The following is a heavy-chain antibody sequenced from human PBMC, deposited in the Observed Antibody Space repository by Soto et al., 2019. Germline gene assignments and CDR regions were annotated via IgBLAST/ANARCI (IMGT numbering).Heavy chain of an antibody. Sequence: ASVKVSCKASGYIFTSHGISWVRQAPGQGLEWMGWINPNSGGTNYAQKFQGWVTMTRDTSISTAYMELSRLRSDDTAVYYCARGSKATTPGHFDYWGQGTLVTVSS. V-gene: IGHV1-2*04. CDR1: GYIFTSHG. J-gene: IGHJ4*02. D-gene: IGHD1-1*01. CDR2: INPNSGGT. CDR3: ARGSKATTPGHFDY.